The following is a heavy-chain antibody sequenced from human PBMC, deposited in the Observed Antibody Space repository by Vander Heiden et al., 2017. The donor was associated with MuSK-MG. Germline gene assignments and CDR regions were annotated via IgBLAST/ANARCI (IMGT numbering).Heavy chain of an antibody. D-gene: IGHD2-2*01. V-gene: IGHV1-69*12. CDR3: ASSPAVEDNYDGFDP. J-gene: IGHJ5*02. CDR1: DGTSTSHA. Sequence: QVQLVQSRAEVTKTGSSTNVSYKASDGTSTSHAISWVRPPPGQGLEWMGGIIPIFGTAYYAQKFQGRVTITADESTSTAYMELSSLRSEDTAVYYCASSPAVEDNYDGFDPWGQGTLVTVSS. CDR2: IIPIFGTA.